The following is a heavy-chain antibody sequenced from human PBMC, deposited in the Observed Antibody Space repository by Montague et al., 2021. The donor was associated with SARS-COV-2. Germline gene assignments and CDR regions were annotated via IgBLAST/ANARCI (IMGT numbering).Heavy chain of an antibody. CDR2: TYYMSKWYN. CDR3: ARLKYGMDV. CDR1: GDSVSSNSAI. J-gene: IGHJ6*02. Sequence: CAISGDSVSSNSAIWSWIRQSPSTGLEWLGRTYYMSKWYNDYAVTVKGRISINPDTSKNQFSLQLNSVTSDGTAVYYCARLKYGMDVWGQGTTVTVSS. V-gene: IGHV6-1*01.